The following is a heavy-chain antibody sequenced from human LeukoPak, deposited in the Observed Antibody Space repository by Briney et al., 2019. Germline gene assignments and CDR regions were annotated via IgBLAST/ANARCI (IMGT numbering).Heavy chain of an antibody. CDR2: IIPILGIA. D-gene: IGHD3-3*01. Sequence: SVKVSCKASGGTFSSYAISWVRQAPGQGLEWMGRIIPILGIANYAQKFQGRVTITADKSTSTAYMELSSLRSEDTAVYYCARNSDFWRYGMDVWGQGTTVTVSS. V-gene: IGHV1-69*04. CDR1: GGTFSSYA. CDR3: ARNSDFWRYGMDV. J-gene: IGHJ6*02.